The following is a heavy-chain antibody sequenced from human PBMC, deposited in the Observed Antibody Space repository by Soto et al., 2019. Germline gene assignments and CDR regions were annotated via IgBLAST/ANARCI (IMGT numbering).Heavy chain of an antibody. CDR3: ARDGYGDYGPPFYYFDY. V-gene: IGHV1-2*02. CDR2: INPNSGGT. D-gene: IGHD4-17*01. CDR1: GYTFTGYY. J-gene: IGHJ4*02. Sequence: ASVKVSCKASGYTFTGYYMHWVRQAPGQGLEWMGWINPNSGGTNYARKFQGRVTMTRDTSISTAYMELSRLRSDDTAVYYCARDGYGDYGPPFYYFDYWGQGTLVTVSS.